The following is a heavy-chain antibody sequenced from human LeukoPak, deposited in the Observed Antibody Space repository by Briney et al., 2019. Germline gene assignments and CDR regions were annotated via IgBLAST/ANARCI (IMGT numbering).Heavy chain of an antibody. CDR1: GYTFTSYY. J-gene: IGHJ6*03. Sequence: GASVKVSCKASGYTFTSYYMHWVRQAPGQGLEWMGIINPSGGSTSYAQKFQGRVTMTRNTSISTAYMELSSLRSEDTAVYYCARGFEYYYGSGSYSLYYYYMDVWGKGTTVTISS. V-gene: IGHV1-46*01. D-gene: IGHD3-10*01. CDR3: ARGFEYYYGSGSYSLYYYYMDV. CDR2: INPSGGST.